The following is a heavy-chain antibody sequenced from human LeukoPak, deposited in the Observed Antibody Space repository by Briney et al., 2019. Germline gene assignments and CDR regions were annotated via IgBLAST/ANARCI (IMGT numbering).Heavy chain of an antibody. Sequence: SQTLSLTCAISGDSVSSNSAAWNWIRQSPSRGLEWLGRTYYRSKWYNDYAVSVKSRITINPDTSKNQFSLQLNSVTPEDTAVYYCARGLLPVNTMIEVVTAGGFDYWGQGTLVTVSS. J-gene: IGHJ4*02. CDR1: GDSVSSNSAA. CDR2: TYYRSKWYN. D-gene: IGHD3-22*01. V-gene: IGHV6-1*01. CDR3: ARGLLPVNTMIEVVTAGGFDY.